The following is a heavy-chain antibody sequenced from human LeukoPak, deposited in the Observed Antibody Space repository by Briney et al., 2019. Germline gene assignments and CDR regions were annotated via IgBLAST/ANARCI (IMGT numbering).Heavy chain of an antibody. CDR2: IKSKTDGGTT. CDR3: TTQTRGYSGYGLY. V-gene: IGHV3-15*01. D-gene: IGHD5-12*01. CDR1: GLTVSSNC. Sequence: GGVLRLSCAASGLTVSSNCMSWVRQAPGKGLEWVGRIKSKTDGGTTDYAAPVKGRFTISRDDSKNTLYLQMNSLKTEDTAVYYCTTQTRGYSGYGLYWGQGTLVTVSS. J-gene: IGHJ4*02.